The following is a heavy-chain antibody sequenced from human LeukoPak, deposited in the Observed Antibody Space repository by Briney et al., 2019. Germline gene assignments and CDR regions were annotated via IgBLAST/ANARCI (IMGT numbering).Heavy chain of an antibody. CDR1: GGSISSGSYY. Sequence: SETLSLTCTVSGGSISSGSYYWSLIRQPAGKGLQWIGRIYTSGSTNYNPSLKSRVTISVDTSKNQFSLKLSSVTAADTAVYYCARGPGQFVRTPPRGWFDPWGQGTLVTVSS. D-gene: IGHD6-6*01. CDR3: ARGPGQFVRTPPRGWFDP. V-gene: IGHV4-61*02. J-gene: IGHJ5*02. CDR2: IYTSGST.